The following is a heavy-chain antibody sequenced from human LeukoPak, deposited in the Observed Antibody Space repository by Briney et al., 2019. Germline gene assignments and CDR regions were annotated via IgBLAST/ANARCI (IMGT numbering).Heavy chain of an antibody. Sequence: GASVKVSCKASGYTFTSYYMHWVRQAPGQGLEWMGWINPNSGGTNYAQKFQGRVTMTRDTSISTAYMELSRLRSDDTAVYYCARDPITMVRGVNWFDPWGQGTLVTVSS. J-gene: IGHJ5*02. CDR2: INPNSGGT. D-gene: IGHD3-10*01. V-gene: IGHV1-2*02. CDR1: GYTFTSYY. CDR3: ARDPITMVRGVNWFDP.